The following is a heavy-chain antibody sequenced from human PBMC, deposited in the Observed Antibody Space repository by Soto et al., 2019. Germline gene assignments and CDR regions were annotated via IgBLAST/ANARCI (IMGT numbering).Heavy chain of an antibody. J-gene: IGHJ4*02. CDR2: ISGSGGTT. CDR1: GFTFSSYA. V-gene: IGHV3-23*01. Sequence: EVQLLESGGGLVQPGRSLRLSCAASGFTFSSYAMSWVRQAPGKGLEWVSAISGSGGTTYYAASVKGRFTISRDNSMTTRFLQMNSLRPEDTAVYYCAKFFVETGGSSGWPWTFHYWGQGTLVTVSS. CDR3: AKFFVETGGSSGWPWTFHY. D-gene: IGHD6-25*01.